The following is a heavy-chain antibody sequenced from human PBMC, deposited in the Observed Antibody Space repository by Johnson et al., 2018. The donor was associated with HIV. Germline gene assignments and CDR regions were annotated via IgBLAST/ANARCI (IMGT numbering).Heavy chain of an antibody. CDR3: AKDQYCGGDCYPDAFDI. Sequence: VQLVECGGGLVQPGGSLRLSCAASGFTFSSYWMSWVRQAPGKGLEWVANIKQDGSEKYYADSVKGGFPISRDNSKNTLYRQMNRMGAEDTAVYYCAKDQYCGGDCYPDAFDIWGQGTMVTVSS. CDR2: IKQDGSEK. J-gene: IGHJ3*02. CDR1: GFTFSSYW. D-gene: IGHD2-21*02. V-gene: IGHV3-7*01.